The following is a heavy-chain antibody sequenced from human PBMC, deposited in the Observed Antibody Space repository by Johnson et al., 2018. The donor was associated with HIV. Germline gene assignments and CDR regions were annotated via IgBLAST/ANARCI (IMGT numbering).Heavy chain of an antibody. V-gene: IGHV3-74*02. CDR3: TTGLSSGKGAFDI. CDR2: INSDGSST. D-gene: IGHD5-12*01. J-gene: IGHJ3*02. Sequence: VQLVESGGGVVQPGRSLRLSCAASGFTFSTNWMHWVRQAPGKGLVWVSRINSDGSSTSYADSVKGRFTISRDNSKNTLYLQMNSLRAEDTAVYYCTTGLSSGKGAFDIWGQGTMVTVSS. CDR1: GFTFSTNW.